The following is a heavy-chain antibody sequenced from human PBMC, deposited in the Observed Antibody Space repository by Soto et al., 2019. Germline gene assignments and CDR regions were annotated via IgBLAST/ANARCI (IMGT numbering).Heavy chain of an antibody. V-gene: IGHV4-34*01. Sequence: SETLSLTCAVYGGSFSGYYWSWIRQPPGKGLEWIGEINHSGSANYNPSLKSRVTISVDTSKNQFSLKLSSVTAADTAVYYCARSSTIVATILPRYYGMDVWGQGTTVTVSS. CDR3: ARSSTIVATILPRYYGMDV. D-gene: IGHD5-12*01. CDR1: GGSFSGYY. J-gene: IGHJ6*02. CDR2: INHSGSA.